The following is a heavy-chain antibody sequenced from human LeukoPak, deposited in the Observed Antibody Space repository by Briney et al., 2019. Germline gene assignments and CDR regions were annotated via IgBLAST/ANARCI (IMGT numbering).Heavy chain of an antibody. Sequence: SETLSLTCAVYGGSFSGYYWSWIRQPPGNGLEWIGEINHSGSTNYNPSLKSRATISVDTSKNQFSLKLSSVTAADTAVYYCARVGYCSSTSCYEDMDVWGKGTTVTVSS. CDR2: INHSGST. CDR3: ARVGYCSSTSCYEDMDV. D-gene: IGHD2-2*01. V-gene: IGHV4-34*01. CDR1: GGSFSGYY. J-gene: IGHJ6*03.